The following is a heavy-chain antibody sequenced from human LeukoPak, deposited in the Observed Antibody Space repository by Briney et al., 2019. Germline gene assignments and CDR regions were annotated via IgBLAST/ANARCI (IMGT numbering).Heavy chain of an antibody. V-gene: IGHV3-23*01. CDR2: ISNSGGST. CDR3: ARGDDSGYYDYFDY. CDR1: GFTFSSYV. Sequence: GGSLRLSCAASGFTFSSYVMSWVRQAPGKGLEWVSSISNSGGSTYYADSVKGRFTISRDFSKNTVFLHMNSLRAEDTAMYYCARGDDSGYYDYFDYWGQGALVTVSS. D-gene: IGHD3-22*01. J-gene: IGHJ4*02.